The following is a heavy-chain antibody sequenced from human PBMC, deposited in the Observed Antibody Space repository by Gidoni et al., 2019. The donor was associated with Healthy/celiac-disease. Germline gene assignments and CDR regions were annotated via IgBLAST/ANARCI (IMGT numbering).Heavy chain of an antibody. Sequence: EVQLVESGGGLVQPGGSLRLSCAASGFTFSSYEMNWVRQAPGKGLEWVSYISSSGSTIYYADSVKGRFTISRDNAKNSLYLQMNSLRAEDTAVYYCARGDTARAPLPVYLDYWGQGTLVTVSS. J-gene: IGHJ4*02. CDR2: ISSSGSTI. CDR3: ARGDTARAPLPVYLDY. V-gene: IGHV3-48*03. CDR1: GFTFSSYE. D-gene: IGHD5-18*01.